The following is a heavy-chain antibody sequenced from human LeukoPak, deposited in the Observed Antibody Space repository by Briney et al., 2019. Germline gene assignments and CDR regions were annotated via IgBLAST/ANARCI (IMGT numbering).Heavy chain of an antibody. CDR3: ARAEMAPWNWFDP. CDR1: GGSISSYY. CDR2: IYYSGST. D-gene: IGHD5-24*01. J-gene: IGHJ5*02. Sequence: SETLSLTCTVSGGSISSYYWCWIRQPPGKGLEWIGYIYYSGSTNYNPSLKSRVTISVDTSKNQLSLKLSSVTAADTAVYYCARAEMAPWNWFDPWGQGTLVTVSS. V-gene: IGHV4-59*01.